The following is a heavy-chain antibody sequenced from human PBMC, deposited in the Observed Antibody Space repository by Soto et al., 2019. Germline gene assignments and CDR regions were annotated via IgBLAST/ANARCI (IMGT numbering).Heavy chain of an antibody. CDR3: ARERVYYYDSSGNFDY. J-gene: IGHJ4*02. CDR1: GGSISSGGYY. D-gene: IGHD3-22*01. Sequence: SETLSLTCTVSGGSISSGGYYGSWIRQHPGKGLEWIGYIYYSGSTYYNPSLKSRVTISVDTSKNQFSLKLSSVTAADTAVYYCARERVYYYDSSGNFDYWGQGTLVTVSS. V-gene: IGHV4-31*03. CDR2: IYYSGST.